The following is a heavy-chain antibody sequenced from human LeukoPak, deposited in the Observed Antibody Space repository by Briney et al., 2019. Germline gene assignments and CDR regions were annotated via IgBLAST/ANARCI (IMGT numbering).Heavy chain of an antibody. CDR2: INPSGGST. V-gene: IGHV1-46*01. CDR1: GYTFTSYY. D-gene: IGHD3-22*01. J-gene: IGHJ5*02. Sequence: ASVKVSCKASGYTFTSYYMHWVRQAPGQGLEWMGIINPSGGSTSYAQKFQGRVTMTRDTSTSTVYMELSSLRSEDTAVYYCARGAYYYDSSGYYSQQFYWFDPWGQGTLVTVSS. CDR3: ARGAYYYDSSGYYSQQFYWFDP.